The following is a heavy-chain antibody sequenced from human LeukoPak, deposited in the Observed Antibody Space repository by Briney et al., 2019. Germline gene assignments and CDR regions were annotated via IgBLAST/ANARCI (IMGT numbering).Heavy chain of an antibody. CDR3: ARERSYYYDSSGYLVAFDI. CDR2: IYTSGST. Sequence: SETLSLTCTVSGGSISSGSYYWSWIRQPAGKGLEWIGRIYTSGSTNYNPSLKSRVTISVDTSKNQFSLKLSSVTAADTAVYYCARERSYYYDSSGYLVAFDIWGQGTMVTVSS. CDR1: GGSISSGSYY. D-gene: IGHD3-22*01. V-gene: IGHV4-61*02. J-gene: IGHJ3*02.